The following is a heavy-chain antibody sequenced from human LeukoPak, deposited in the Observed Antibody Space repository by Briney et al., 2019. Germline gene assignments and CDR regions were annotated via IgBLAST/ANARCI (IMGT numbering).Heavy chain of an antibody. CDR3: ARDKYGGYNWNYGWFDP. D-gene: IGHD1-7*01. CDR2: NYTSGST. J-gene: IGHJ5*02. V-gene: IGHV4-4*07. Sequence: PSETLSLTCTVSGGSISSYYCSGIRQPAGKGLEWIGRNYTSGSTNYNPSLKSRVTMSVGTSKNQFSLKLSSVTAADTAVYYCARDKYGGYNWNYGWFDPWGQGTLVTVSS. CDR1: GGSISSYY.